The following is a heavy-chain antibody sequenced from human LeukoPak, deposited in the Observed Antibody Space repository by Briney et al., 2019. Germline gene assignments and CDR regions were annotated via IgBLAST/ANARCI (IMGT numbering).Heavy chain of an antibody. CDR3: ARSSGTGTFSY. CDR1: GDSISRSTYY. J-gene: IGHJ4*02. D-gene: IGHD6-25*01. CDR2: VYYGRSP. V-gene: IGHV4-39*02. Sequence: SETLSLTCTVSGDSISRSTYYWAWIRQPPGKGLEWIGSVYYGRSPYFNPSLESRAIISVDTSKNHFSLKMSSVTAADTAVYYCARSSGTGTFSYWGQGTLVTVSS.